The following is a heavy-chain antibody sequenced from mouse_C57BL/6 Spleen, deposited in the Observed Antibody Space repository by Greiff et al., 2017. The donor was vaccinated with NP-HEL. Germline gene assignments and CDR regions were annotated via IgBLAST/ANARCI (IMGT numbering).Heavy chain of an antibody. CDR3: ARRFYCYYGSSYAMDY. CDR1: GFTFSDYG. V-gene: IGHV5-17*03. J-gene: IGHJ4*01. D-gene: IGHD1-1*01. Sequence: EVMLVESGGGLVKPGGSLKLSCAASGFTFSDYGMHWVRQAPEKGLEWVAYISSGSSTIYYADTVKGRFTISRDNAKNTLCLQMTSLRSEDTAMSYCARRFYCYYGSSYAMDYWGQGTSVTVSS. CDR2: ISSGSSTI.